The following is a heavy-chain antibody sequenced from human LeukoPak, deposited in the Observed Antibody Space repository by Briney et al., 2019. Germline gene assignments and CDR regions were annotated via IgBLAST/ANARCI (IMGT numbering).Heavy chain of an antibody. D-gene: IGHD1-26*01. CDR3: AREYSGGSSSPDY. J-gene: IGHJ4*01. Sequence: GGSLRLSCAASGFTFSSYWMHWVRQAPGKGLVWVSRINTDGSSTSYADSGKGRFTISRDNAKNTLYLQMNSLRAEDTAVYYWAREYSGGSSSPDYSGQGTLVTVPS. CDR1: GFTFSSYW. CDR2: INTDGSST. V-gene: IGHV3-74*01.